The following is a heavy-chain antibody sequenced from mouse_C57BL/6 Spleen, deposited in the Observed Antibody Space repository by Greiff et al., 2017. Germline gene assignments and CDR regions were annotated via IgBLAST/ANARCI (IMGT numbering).Heavy chain of an antibody. D-gene: IGHD2-4*01. CDR3: ARRAVVGDYDYDYWYFDV. Sequence: QVTLKESGPGILQSSQTLSLTCSFSGFSLSTSGMGVSWIRQPSGKGLEWLAHIYWDDDKRYNPSLKSRLTISKDTSRNQVFLKITSVDTADTATYYCARRAVVGDYDYDYWYFDVWGTGTTVTVSS. CDR1: GFSLSTSGMG. V-gene: IGHV8-12*01. J-gene: IGHJ1*03. CDR2: IYWDDDK.